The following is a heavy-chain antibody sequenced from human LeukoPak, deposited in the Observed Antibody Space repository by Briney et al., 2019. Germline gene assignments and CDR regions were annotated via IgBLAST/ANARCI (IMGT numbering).Heavy chain of an antibody. CDR1: GFTFSSYS. CDR3: ARDWDYGGSRYYFDY. V-gene: IGHV3-21*01. Sequence: GGSLRLSCAASGFTFSSYSMNWIRQAPGKGLEWVSSISSSSSYIYYADSVKGRFTISGDNAKNSLYLQMNSLRAEDTAVYYCARDWDYGGSRYYFDYWGQGTLVTVSS. D-gene: IGHD4-23*01. J-gene: IGHJ4*02. CDR2: ISSSSSYI.